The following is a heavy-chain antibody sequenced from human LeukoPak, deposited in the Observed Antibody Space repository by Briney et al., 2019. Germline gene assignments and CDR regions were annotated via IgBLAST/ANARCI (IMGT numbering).Heavy chain of an antibody. D-gene: IGHD6-19*01. CDR3: ARVSASVTGGWYHVGFDYYMDV. CDR1: GITFSSYA. V-gene: IGHV3-30*04. CDR2: ISYDGSNK. Sequence: GGSLRLSCAASGITFSSYAMHWVRQAPGKGLEWVAVISYDGSNKYYADSVKGRFTISRDNSKNTLYLQMNSLRAEDTAVYYCARVSASVTGGWYHVGFDYYMDVWGKGTTVTVSS. J-gene: IGHJ6*03.